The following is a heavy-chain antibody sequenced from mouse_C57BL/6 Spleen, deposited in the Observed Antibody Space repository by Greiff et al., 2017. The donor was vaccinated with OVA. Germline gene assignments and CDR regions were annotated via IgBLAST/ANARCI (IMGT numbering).Heavy chain of an antibody. CDR1: GFTFSDYG. V-gene: IGHV5-17*01. CDR2: ISSGSSTI. J-gene: IGHJ2*01. CDR3: ASGGYYVWY. D-gene: IGHD2-3*01. Sequence: EVNVVESGGGLVKPGGSLKLSCAASGFTFSDYGMHWVRQAPEKGLEWVAYISSGSSTIYYADTVKGRFTISRDNAKHTLFLQMTSLRSEDTAMFYCASGGYYVWYWGQGTTLTVSS.